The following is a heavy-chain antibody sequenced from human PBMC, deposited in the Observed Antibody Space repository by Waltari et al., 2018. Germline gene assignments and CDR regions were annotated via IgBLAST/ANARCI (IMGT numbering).Heavy chain of an antibody. V-gene: IGHV4-34*02. CDR3: ARAARRLTMSGVVTVLDY. CDR2: INPGGNT. J-gene: IGHJ4*02. Sequence: QVQLQQWGAGLFKPSETLSLTCGVSGGSFSGFYWSWIRQSPGKGLEWIGEINPGGNTNYNPSLKSRVSISVDKSKNQFSLNLTSVTAADTAVYYCARAARRLTMSGVVTVLDYWGQGTLVTVSS. D-gene: IGHD3-3*01. CDR1: GGSFSGFY.